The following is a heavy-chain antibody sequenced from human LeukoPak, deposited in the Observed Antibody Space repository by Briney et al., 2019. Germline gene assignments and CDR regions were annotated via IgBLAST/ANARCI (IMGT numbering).Heavy chain of an antibody. J-gene: IGHJ4*02. CDR2: IYPGDSDT. D-gene: IGHD6-13*01. V-gene: IGHV5-51*01. CDR3: ARRGIAAAVPFDY. Sequence: GESLKISCQGSGYSFSSYWIGWVRQMPGKGLEWMGIIYPGDSDTRYSPSFQGQVTISADKSISTAYLQWSSLKASDTAMYYCARRGIAAAVPFDYWGQGTLVTVSS. CDR1: GYSFSSYW.